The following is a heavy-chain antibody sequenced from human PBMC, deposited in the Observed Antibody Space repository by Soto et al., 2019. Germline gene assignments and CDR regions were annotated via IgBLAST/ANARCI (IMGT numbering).Heavy chain of an antibody. Sequence: EVQLLESGGNLVQPGGSLRLSCAASGLIFSDYAMSWVRQAPGKGLECVACISGSGGDTFYADSVKGRFTISRDNSKNTLSLHMNSLRVDDTAVYFCAKDRFGIVGPVVYWGQGTLVTVSS. CDR1: GLIFSDYA. D-gene: IGHD1-26*01. CDR3: AKDRFGIVGPVVY. CDR2: ISGSGGDT. J-gene: IGHJ4*02. V-gene: IGHV3-23*01.